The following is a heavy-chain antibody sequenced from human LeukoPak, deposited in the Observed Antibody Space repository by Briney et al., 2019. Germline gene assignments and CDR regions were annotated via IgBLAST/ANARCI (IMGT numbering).Heavy chain of an antibody. D-gene: IGHD3-22*01. CDR2: ISSNGGST. Sequence: HPGGSLRLSCAASGFTFSSYAMSWVRQAPGKGLEYVSAISSNGGSTYYANSVKGRFTISRDNSKNTLYLQMGSLRAEDMAVYYCARGAYYYDSSGETLLDYWGQGTLVTVSS. V-gene: IGHV3-64*01. J-gene: IGHJ4*02. CDR1: GFTFSSYA. CDR3: ARGAYYYDSSGETLLDY.